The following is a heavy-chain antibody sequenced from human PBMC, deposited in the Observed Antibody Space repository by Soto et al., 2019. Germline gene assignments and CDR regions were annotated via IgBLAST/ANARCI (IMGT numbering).Heavy chain of an antibody. Sequence: GGSLRLSCAASGFTFSDYAIHWVRQAPGKGLEWVAVVSHDGRNTHYADSVKGRFTISGDSSKNTVSLEMTSLRAEDTAVYYCAKGGRQWLVTSDFNYWGQGALVTVSS. CDR2: VSHDGRNT. CDR1: GFTFSDYA. V-gene: IGHV3-30*18. J-gene: IGHJ4*02. CDR3: AKGGRQWLVTSDFNY. D-gene: IGHD6-19*01.